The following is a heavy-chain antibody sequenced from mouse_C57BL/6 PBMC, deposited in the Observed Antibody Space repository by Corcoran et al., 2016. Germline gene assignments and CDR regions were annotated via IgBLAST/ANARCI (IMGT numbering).Heavy chain of an antibody. CDR1: GYTFTTYG. CDR2: INTYSGVP. J-gene: IGHJ1*03. V-gene: IGHV9-3*01. CDR3: ARSELGGHWYFDV. Sequence: QIQLVQSGPELKKPGETVKIYCKASGYTFTTYGMSWVKQAPGKGLKWMGWINTYSGVPTYADDFKGRFAFSLETSASTAYLQINNLKNEDTATYFCARSELGGHWYFDVWGTGTTVTVSS. D-gene: IGHD4-1*01.